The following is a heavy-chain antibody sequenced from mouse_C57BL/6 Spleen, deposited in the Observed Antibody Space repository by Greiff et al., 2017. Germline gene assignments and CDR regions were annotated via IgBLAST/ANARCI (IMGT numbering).Heavy chain of an antibody. Sequence: LPLKPSVAELVRPGASVKLSCTASGFNIQTTYMHCVKQRPEQGLEWIGRIDPANGNTKYAPKFQGKATITADTSSNTAYLQLSSLTSEDTAIYYCARNGYDVDYARDYWGQGTSGTVSS. CDR2: IDPANGNT. V-gene: IGHV14-3*01. CDR1: GFNIQTTY. J-gene: IGHJ4*01. D-gene: IGHD2-2*01. CDR3: ARNGYDVDYARDY.